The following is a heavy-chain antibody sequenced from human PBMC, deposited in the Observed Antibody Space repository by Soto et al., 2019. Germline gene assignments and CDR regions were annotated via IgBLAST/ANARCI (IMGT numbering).Heavy chain of an antibody. Sequence: EVQLLESGGGLVQPGGSLRLSCAASGFTFSSYAMSWVRQAPGKGLDWVSTISGSGGSTHYAESVKGRFTVSRDNSTNTLHLQMNSLRVEDMAVYYCARHNSSWYSQFDYWGQATLVTVSS. CDR1: GFTFSSYA. J-gene: IGHJ4*02. D-gene: IGHD6-13*01. CDR2: ISGSGGST. CDR3: ARHNSSWYSQFDY. V-gene: IGHV3-23*01.